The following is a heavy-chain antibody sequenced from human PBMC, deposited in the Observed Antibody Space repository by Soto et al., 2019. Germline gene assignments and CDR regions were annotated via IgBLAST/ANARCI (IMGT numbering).Heavy chain of an antibody. Sequence: SETLSLTCTVSGDSISRYDWSWIRQPPGKGLEWIGYIYYSGSTNYNPSLKSRVTISVDTSKHQFSLKLSSVTAADTAVYYCARHMGGRGYFDYWGQGTLVTVSS. J-gene: IGHJ4*02. CDR1: GDSISRYD. D-gene: IGHD3-16*01. V-gene: IGHV4-59*08. CDR3: ARHMGGRGYFDY. CDR2: IYYSGST.